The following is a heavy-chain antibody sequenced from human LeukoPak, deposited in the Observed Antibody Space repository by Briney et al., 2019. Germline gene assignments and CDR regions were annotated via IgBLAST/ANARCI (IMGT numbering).Heavy chain of an antibody. CDR3: ATDSGWSIGIAAAGHHGYYYYGMDV. D-gene: IGHD6-13*01. CDR1: GYTLTELS. J-gene: IGHJ6*02. Sequence: GASVKVSCKVSGYTLTELSMHWVRQAPGKGLEWMGGFDPEDGETIYAQKFQGRVTMTEGTSTDTAYMELSSLRSEDTAVYYCATDSGWSIGIAAAGHHGYYYYGMDVWGQGTTVTVSS. CDR2: FDPEDGET. V-gene: IGHV1-24*01.